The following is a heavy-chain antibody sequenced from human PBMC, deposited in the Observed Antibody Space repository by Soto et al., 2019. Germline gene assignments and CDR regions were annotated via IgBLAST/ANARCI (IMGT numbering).Heavy chain of an antibody. CDR2: IWYDGSNK. D-gene: IGHD3-3*01. CDR1: GFTFSSYG. J-gene: IGHJ6*02. CDR3: AETKNRNYGVVNHACDYGMDV. V-gene: IGHV3-33*01. Sequence: GGSLRLSCAASGFTFSSYGMHWVRQAPGKGLEWVAVIWYDGSNKYYEDSVKGRFTISRDNSKNTLYRQKNRLRAEDTAVNYFAETKNRNYGVVNHACDYGMDVWGQGTTVTVSS.